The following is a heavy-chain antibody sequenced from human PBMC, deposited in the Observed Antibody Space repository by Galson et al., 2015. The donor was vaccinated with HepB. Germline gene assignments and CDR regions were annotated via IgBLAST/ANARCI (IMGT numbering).Heavy chain of an antibody. D-gene: IGHD5-18*01. CDR1: GFSFSTYS. CDR2: ISYDGHNI. J-gene: IGHJ4*02. CDR3: AREVLYSYVAPSFDY. V-gene: IGHV3-30-3*01. Sequence: SLRLSCAASGFSFSTYSLHWVRQAPGKGLDWVAGISYDGHNIHYSDSVEGRFTMSRDSSKNTLYLQMDSLGAEDTAVYYCAREVLYSYVAPSFDYWGQGTLVTVSS.